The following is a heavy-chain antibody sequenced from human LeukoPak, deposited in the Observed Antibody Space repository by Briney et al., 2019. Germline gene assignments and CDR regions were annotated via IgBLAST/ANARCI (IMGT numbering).Heavy chain of an antibody. J-gene: IGHJ6*02. CDR1: GASIMSYY. CDR2: IHHSVGT. Sequence: SETLSLTCTVSGASIMSYYWCWIRLPPGKGLECIGYIHHSVGTTSNPSLKSRVTISVDTSKNQFSLKLSSVTAADTAVYYCARAGAPYGSGNYYNSGVWGQGTTVTVSS. CDR3: ARAGAPYGSGNYYNSGV. V-gene: IGHV4-59*01. D-gene: IGHD3-10*01.